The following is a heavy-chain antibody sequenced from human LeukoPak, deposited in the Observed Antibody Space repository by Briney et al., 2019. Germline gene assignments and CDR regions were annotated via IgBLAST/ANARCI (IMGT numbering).Heavy chain of an antibody. J-gene: IGHJ5*02. CDR1: GGSMTSSSYY. V-gene: IGHV4-39*01. CDR3: ARHSSSSSWSSGWFDP. CDR2: IHYSGST. D-gene: IGHD6-13*01. Sequence: SETLSLTCTVSGGSMTSSSYYWDWIRQPPGKGLEWIGSIHYSGSTYYNPSLKSRVTISVDTSKNQFSLKLSSVTAADTAVYYCARHSSSSSWSSGWFDPWGQGTLVTVSS.